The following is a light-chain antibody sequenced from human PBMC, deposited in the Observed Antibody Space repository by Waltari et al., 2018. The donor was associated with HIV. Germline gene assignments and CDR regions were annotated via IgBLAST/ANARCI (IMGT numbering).Light chain of an antibody. CDR1: RSNIGRNT. V-gene: IGLV1-44*01. CDR2: SIT. CDR3: ATWDDSLNGPV. Sequence: QSVLTQPPFASGTPGQRVTISCSGSRSNIGRNTVNWYQQIPGTAPKLLISSITRRSSGVPDRFSGSKSGTSASLAISGLQAEEEADYYCATWDDSLNGPVLGGGTKLTV. J-gene: IGLJ2*01.